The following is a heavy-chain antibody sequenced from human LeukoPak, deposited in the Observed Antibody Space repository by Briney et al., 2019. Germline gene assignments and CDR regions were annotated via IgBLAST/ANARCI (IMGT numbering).Heavy chain of an antibody. Sequence: GASVKVSCKASGGTFSSYGISWVRQAPGQGLEWMGGIIPVFRTTDYAQKFQDRVTITADESTNTAYMEMSSLTSEDTAMYYCARGHEEYYYDNNGNSLDYWGQGTLVTVSS. J-gene: IGHJ4*02. D-gene: IGHD3-22*01. V-gene: IGHV1-69*13. CDR2: IIPVFRTT. CDR1: GGTFSSYG. CDR3: ARGHEEYYYDNNGNSLDY.